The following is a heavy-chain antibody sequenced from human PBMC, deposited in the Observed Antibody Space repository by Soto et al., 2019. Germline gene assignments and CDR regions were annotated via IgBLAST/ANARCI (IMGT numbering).Heavy chain of an antibody. CDR1: GLTFTNYG. CDR3: AKDTVDNKNYYYHMDV. CDR2: ISFDGNNK. D-gene: IGHD3-10*01. V-gene: IGHV3-30*18. Sequence: GGSLSLSCAASGLTFTNYGMHWVRQAPGKGLEWVAVISFDGNNKYYADSVQGRFTISRDNSMNTLYLHMNSLRAEDTAVYYCAKDTVDNKNYYYHMDVWGKGTTVTVSS. J-gene: IGHJ6*03.